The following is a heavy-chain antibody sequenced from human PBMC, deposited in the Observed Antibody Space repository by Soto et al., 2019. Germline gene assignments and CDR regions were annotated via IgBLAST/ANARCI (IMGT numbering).Heavy chain of an antibody. J-gene: IGHJ5*02. Sequence: GVLRLSCAASGFTFSSYSMNWVRQAPGKGLEWVSSISSSSSYIYYADSVKGRFTISRDNAKNSLYLQMNSLRAEDTAVYYCARARLRSPYNWFDPWGQGTLVTVS. CDR3: ARARLRSPYNWFDP. V-gene: IGHV3-21*01. D-gene: IGHD5-12*01. CDR2: ISSSSSYI. CDR1: GFTFSSYS.